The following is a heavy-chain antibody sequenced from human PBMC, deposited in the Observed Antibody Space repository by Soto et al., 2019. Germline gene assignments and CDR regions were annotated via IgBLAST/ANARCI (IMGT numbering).Heavy chain of an antibody. J-gene: IGHJ4*02. CDR1: GYSFTGYY. CDR3: ARGDYGTGGYPFPYFDY. V-gene: IGHV1-2*02. D-gene: IGHD2-8*02. CDR2: INPDSGAR. Sequence: HEHLVQSGAEVKRPGASLKVSCKASGYSFTGYYIHWVRQAPGQGLEWMGWINPDSGARNYAQNFQGRVTLTSDTSISTASMDLPSLTSDDTAVYSCARGDYGTGGYPFPYFDYWGQGTLVIVSS.